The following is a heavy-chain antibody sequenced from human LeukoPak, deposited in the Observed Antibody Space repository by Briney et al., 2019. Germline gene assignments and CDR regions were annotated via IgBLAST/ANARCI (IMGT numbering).Heavy chain of an antibody. CDR3: AKRGGTESFYYYYYMDV. J-gene: IGHJ6*03. CDR2: ISGSGGST. D-gene: IGHD2-15*01. V-gene: IGHV3-23*01. CDR1: GFTFGDYL. Sequence: GGSLRLSCTASGFTFGDYLMSWFRQAPGKGLEWVSAISGSGGSTYYADSVKGRFTISRDNSKNTLYLQMNSLRAEDTAVYYCAKRGGTESFYYYYYMDVWGKGTTVTVSS.